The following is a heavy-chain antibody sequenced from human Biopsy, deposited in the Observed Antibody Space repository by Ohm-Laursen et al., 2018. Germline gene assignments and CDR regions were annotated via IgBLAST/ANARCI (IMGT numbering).Heavy chain of an antibody. Sequence: SDTLSLTCTVSGGSISSYYWTWIRQPPGKGLEWIGDVYYSGSTNRNPSLKSRVTISLDTSKNQFSLKLNSVTAADTAVYYCGRREVVITHDAFDTWGQGTMVTVSS. CDR1: GGSISSYY. V-gene: IGHV4-59*08. J-gene: IGHJ3*02. CDR3: GRREVVITHDAFDT. D-gene: IGHD3-22*01. CDR2: VYYSGST.